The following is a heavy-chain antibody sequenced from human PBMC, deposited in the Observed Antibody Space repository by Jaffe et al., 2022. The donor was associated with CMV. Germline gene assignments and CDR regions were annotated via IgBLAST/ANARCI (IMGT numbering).Heavy chain of an antibody. CDR2: IIPILGIA. V-gene: IGHV1-69*09. Sequence: QVQLVQSGAEVKKPGSSVKVSCKASGGTFSSYAISWVRQAPGQGLEWMGRIIPILGIANYAQKFQGRVTITADKSTSTAYMELSSLRSEDTAVYYCARSSYKPAAMFDWFDPWGQGTLVTVSS. J-gene: IGHJ5*02. CDR3: ARSSYKPAAMFDWFDP. CDR1: GGTFSSYA. D-gene: IGHD2-2*01.